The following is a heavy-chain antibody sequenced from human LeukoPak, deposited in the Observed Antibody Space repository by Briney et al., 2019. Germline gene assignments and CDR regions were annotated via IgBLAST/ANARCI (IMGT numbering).Heavy chain of an antibody. CDR3: AKDVYYCSSGSCPTYYYYMDV. J-gene: IGHJ6*03. CDR2: IRYDGSRK. CDR1: GFTFNKYG. V-gene: IGHV3-30*02. D-gene: IGHD2-15*01. Sequence: GGSLRLSCAASGFTFNKYGMHWVRQAPGKELEWVAFIRYDGSRKYYADSVEGRFTISRDDSKNTLYLQMNSLRTEDTVVYYCAKDVYYCSSGSCPTYYYYMDVWGKGTTVTVSS.